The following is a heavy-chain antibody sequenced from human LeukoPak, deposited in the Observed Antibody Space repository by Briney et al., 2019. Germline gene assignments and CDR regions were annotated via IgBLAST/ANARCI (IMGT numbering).Heavy chain of an antibody. D-gene: IGHD2-21*01. Sequence: SGGSLSLSCAATGFTFSSHWMSWVRQAPGTGLEWVANIEKDGSDKYYVDHVKGRFTMSRDNAKDSVYLQMDSLRAEDSAVYYCARSLWPEDYWGQGTLVTVSS. CDR1: GFTFSSHW. CDR3: ARSLWPEDY. V-gene: IGHV3-7*01. J-gene: IGHJ4*02. CDR2: IEKDGSDK.